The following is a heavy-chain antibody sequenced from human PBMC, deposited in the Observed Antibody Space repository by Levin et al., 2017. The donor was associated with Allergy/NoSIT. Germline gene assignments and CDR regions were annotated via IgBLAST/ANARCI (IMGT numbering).Heavy chain of an antibody. J-gene: IGHJ4*02. CDR2: ISYDGSNK. CDR3: AKAPGEYYDILTYYFDY. Sequence: GGSLRLSCAASGFTFSSYGMHWVRQAPGKGLEWVAVISYDGSNKYYADSVKGRFTISRDNSKNTLYLQMNSLRAEDTAVYYCAKAPGEYYDILTYYFDYWGQGTLVTVSS. V-gene: IGHV3-30*18. D-gene: IGHD3-9*01. CDR1: GFTFSSYG.